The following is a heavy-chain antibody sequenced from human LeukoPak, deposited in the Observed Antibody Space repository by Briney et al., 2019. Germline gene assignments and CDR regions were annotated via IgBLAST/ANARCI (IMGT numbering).Heavy chain of an antibody. J-gene: IGHJ4*02. D-gene: IGHD3-22*01. CDR2: IYYSGST. V-gene: IGHV4-59*01. Sequence: PSETLSLTCTVSGGSISSYYLSWIRQPPGKGLEWIGYIYYSGSTNYNPSLKSRVTISVDTSKNQFSLKLSSVTAADTAVYYCARGAHYYDSSGYYYTFDYWGQGTLVTVSS. CDR1: GGSISSYY. CDR3: ARGAHYYDSSGYYYTFDY.